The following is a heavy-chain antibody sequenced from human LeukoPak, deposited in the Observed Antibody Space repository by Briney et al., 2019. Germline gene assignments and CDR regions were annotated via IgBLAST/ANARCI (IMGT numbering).Heavy chain of an antibody. CDR1: GGSISSSSYY. D-gene: IGHD1-7*01. CDR2: IYYSGST. V-gene: IGHV4-39*01. CDR3: ARAAHPRYNWNYAQSGRHYYFDY. Sequence: SETLSLTCTVSGGSISSSSYYWGWIRQPPGKGLEWIGSIYYSGSTYYNPSLKSRVTISVDTSKNQFSLKLSSVTAADTAVYYCARAAHPRYNWNYAQSGRHYYFDYWGQGTLVTVSS. J-gene: IGHJ4*02.